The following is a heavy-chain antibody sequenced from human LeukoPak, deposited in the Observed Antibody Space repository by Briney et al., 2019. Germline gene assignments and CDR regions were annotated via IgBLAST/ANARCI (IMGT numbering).Heavy chain of an antibody. CDR3: AGDYYGSGSYYDY. CDR2: IRYDGSNK. Sequence: GGSLRLSCAASGFTFSSYGMHWVRQAPGKGLEWVAFIRYDGSNKYYADSVKGRFTISRDNSKNTLYLQMNSLRAEDTAVYYCAGDYYGSGSYYDYWGQGTLVTVSS. CDR1: GFTFSSYG. D-gene: IGHD3-10*01. V-gene: IGHV3-30*02. J-gene: IGHJ4*02.